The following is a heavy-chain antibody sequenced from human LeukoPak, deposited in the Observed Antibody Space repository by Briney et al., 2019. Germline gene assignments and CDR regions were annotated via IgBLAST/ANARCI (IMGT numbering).Heavy chain of an antibody. V-gene: IGHV1-2*04. CDR3: ARGAPSSGLDIDI. CDR2: INPNSGGT. Sequence: GASVKVSCKASGYTLTGYYMHWVRQAPGQGLEWMGWINPNSGGTNYAQKFQGWVTMTRDTSISTAYMELSRLRSDDTAVYCCARGAPSSGLDIDIWGQGTMVTVSS. J-gene: IGHJ3*02. CDR1: GYTLTGYY. D-gene: IGHD6-19*01.